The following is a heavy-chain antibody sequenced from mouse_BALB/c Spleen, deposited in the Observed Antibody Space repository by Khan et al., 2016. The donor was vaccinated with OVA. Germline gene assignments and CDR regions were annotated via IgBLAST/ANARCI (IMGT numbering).Heavy chain of an antibody. V-gene: IGHV9-1*02. CDR2: INTYTGEP. Sequence: QIQLVQSGPELKKPGETVKISCKATGYTFTNYGMNWVKQAPGKGLKWMGWINTYTGEPTYTDDFKGRFAFSLETSASTAYLQINNLKNEDMATSFWARGASYWYFDVWGAGTTVTVSS. CDR1: GYTFTNYG. J-gene: IGHJ1*01. CDR3: ARGASYWYFDV.